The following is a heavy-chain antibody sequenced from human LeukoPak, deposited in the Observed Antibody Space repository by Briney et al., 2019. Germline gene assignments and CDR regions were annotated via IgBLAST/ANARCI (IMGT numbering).Heavy chain of an antibody. J-gene: IGHJ3*02. D-gene: IGHD6-19*01. V-gene: IGHV1-18*01. CDR1: GYTFTSYG. CDR3: ARRVRGIAVAGTNAFDI. CDR2: ISAYNGNT. Sequence: ASVKVSCKASGYTFTSYGISWVRQAPGRGLEWMGWISAYNGNTNYAQKLQGRVTMTTDTSTSTAYMELRSLRSDDTAVYYCARRVRGIAVAGTNAFDIWGQGTMVTVSS.